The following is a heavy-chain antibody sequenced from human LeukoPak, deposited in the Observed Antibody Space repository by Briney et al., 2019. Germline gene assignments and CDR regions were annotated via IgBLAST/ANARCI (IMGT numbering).Heavy chain of an antibody. CDR1: GGTFSSYA. Sequence: GASVKVSCKASGGTFSSYAISWVRQAPGQGLEWMGRIIPILGIANYAQKFQGRVTITADKSTSTAYMELSSLRSEDTAVYYCARVTGDGSLGFDIWGQGTMVTVSS. CDR3: ARVTGDGSLGFDI. V-gene: IGHV1-69*04. D-gene: IGHD7-27*01. CDR2: IIPILGIA. J-gene: IGHJ3*02.